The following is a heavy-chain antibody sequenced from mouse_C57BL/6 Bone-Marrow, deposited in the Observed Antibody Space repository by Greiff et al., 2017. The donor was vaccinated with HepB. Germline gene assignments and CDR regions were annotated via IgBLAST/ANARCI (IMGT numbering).Heavy chain of an antibody. V-gene: IGHV1-55*01. CDR1: GYTFTSYW. CDR3: ARSRYGSSYPDY. Sequence: QVQLQQPGAELVKPGASVKMSCKASGYTFTSYWITWVKQRPGQGLEWIGDIYPGSGSTNYNEKFKSKATLTVDTSSSTAYMQLSSLTSEDSAVYYCARSRYGSSYPDYWGQGTTLTVSS. CDR2: IYPGSGST. D-gene: IGHD1-1*01. J-gene: IGHJ2*01.